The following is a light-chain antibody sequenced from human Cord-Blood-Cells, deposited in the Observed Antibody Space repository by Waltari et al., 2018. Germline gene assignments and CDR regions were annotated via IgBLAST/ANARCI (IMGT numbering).Light chain of an antibody. CDR1: QSISSY. Sequence: DIQMTQSPSSLSASVEDRVTITCRASQSISSYLNWYQQKPGKAPKLLIYAASSLQSGVPSRFSGSGSGTDFTLTISSLQPEDFATYYCQQSYSTPWTSGQGTKVEIK. J-gene: IGKJ1*01. CDR2: AAS. CDR3: QQSYSTPWT. V-gene: IGKV1-39*01.